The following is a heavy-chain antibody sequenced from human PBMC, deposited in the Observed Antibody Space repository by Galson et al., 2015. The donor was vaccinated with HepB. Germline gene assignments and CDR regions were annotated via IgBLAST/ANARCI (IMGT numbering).Heavy chain of an antibody. V-gene: IGHV3-48*03. CDR2: ISSSGSTI. CDR3: ARDHGGRGYSGYDY. D-gene: IGHD5-12*01. CDR1: GFTSSSYE. J-gene: IGHJ4*02. Sequence: SLRLSCAASGFTSSSYEMNWVRQAPGKGLEWVSYISSSGSTIYYADSVKGRFTISRDNAKNSLYLQMNSLRAEDTAVYYCARDHGGRGYSGYDYWGQGTLVTVSS.